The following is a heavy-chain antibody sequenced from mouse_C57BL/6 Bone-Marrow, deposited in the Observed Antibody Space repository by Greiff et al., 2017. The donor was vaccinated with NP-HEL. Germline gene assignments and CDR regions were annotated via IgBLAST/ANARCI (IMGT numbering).Heavy chain of an antibody. J-gene: IGHJ2*01. D-gene: IGHD1-1*01. CDR1: GYTFTSYG. CDR3: AREDLLLRRGFDY. Sequence: VQGVESGAELARPGASVKLSCKASGYTFTSYGISWVKQRTGQGLEWIGEIYPRSGNTYYNEKFKGKATLTADKSSSTAYMELRSLTSEDSAVYFCAREDLLLRRGFDYWGQGTTLTVSS. V-gene: IGHV1-81*01. CDR2: IYPRSGNT.